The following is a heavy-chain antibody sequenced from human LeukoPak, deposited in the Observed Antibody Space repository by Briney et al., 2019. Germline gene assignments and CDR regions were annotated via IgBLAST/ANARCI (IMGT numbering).Heavy chain of an antibody. CDR1: GGSTSSSNYY. CDR2: IHYSGNT. Sequence: SETLSLTCTVSGGSTSSSNYYWGWIRQPPGKGLEWIVGIHYSGNTYYNPSLKSRVTISVDTSKNQFSLRLSSVTAADTAVYYCARLGAGPTYYDFWSGYSSFYFDYWGQGTLVTVSS. J-gene: IGHJ4*02. D-gene: IGHD3-3*01. V-gene: IGHV4-39*01. CDR3: ARLGAGPTYYDFWSGYSSFYFDY.